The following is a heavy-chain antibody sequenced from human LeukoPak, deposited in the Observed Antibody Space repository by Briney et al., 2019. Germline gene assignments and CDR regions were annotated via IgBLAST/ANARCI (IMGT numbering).Heavy chain of an antibody. CDR1: GFTFSSYG. Sequence: GGSLRLSCAAPGFTFSSYGMHWVRQAPGKGLEWVAVISYDGSNKYYADSVKGRFTISRDNSKNTLYLQMNSLRAEDTAVYYCARHRTTVTTSDYWGQGTLVTVSS. V-gene: IGHV3-30*03. CDR3: ARHRTTVTTSDY. D-gene: IGHD4-17*01. CDR2: ISYDGSNK. J-gene: IGHJ4*02.